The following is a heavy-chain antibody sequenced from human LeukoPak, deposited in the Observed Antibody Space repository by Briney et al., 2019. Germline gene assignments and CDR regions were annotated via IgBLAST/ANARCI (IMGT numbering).Heavy chain of an antibody. CDR3: ASGSRYYGMDV. CDR2: INHSGST. CDR1: GGSFSGYY. V-gene: IGHV4-34*01. J-gene: IGHJ6*02. Sequence: SETLSLTCAVYGGSFSGYYWSWIRQPPGKGLEWIGEINHSGSTNYNPSLKSRVTISVDTSKNQFSLKLSSVTAADTAVYYCASGSRYYGMDVWGQGTTVTVSS.